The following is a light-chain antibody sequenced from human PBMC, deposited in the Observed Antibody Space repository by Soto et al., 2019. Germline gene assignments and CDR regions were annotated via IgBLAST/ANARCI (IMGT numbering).Light chain of an antibody. J-gene: IGKJ3*01. Sequence: EIVLTQSPGTLSLSPGERATLSCRASQSISSSYLAWYQQRPGQAPRLLIFGASYRATGIPDRFSGSGSGTDFTLTIGRLEPEDVAVYYCQQYSSSPPEFTFGPGTKVDSK. CDR1: QSISSSY. CDR3: QQYSSSPPEFT. V-gene: IGKV3-20*01. CDR2: GAS.